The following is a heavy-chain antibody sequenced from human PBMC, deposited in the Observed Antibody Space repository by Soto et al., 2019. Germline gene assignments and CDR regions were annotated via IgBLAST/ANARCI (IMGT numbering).Heavy chain of an antibody. D-gene: IGHD6-19*01. Sequence: ILQDTRKGLEWVSYISSSSSTIYYADSVKGRFTISRDNAKNSLYLQMNSLRAEDTAVYYCARDRQWLPCDYFDYRGHGTLVLVSS. J-gene: IGHJ4*01. V-gene: IGHV3-48*01. CDR2: ISSSSSTI. CDR3: ARDRQWLPCDYFDY.